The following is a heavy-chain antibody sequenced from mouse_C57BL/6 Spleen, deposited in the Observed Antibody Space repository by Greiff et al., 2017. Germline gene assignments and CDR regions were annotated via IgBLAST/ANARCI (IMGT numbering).Heavy chain of an antibody. Sequence: QVQLKESGPELVKPGASVKISCKASGYAFSSSWMNWVKQRPGKGLEWIGRIYPGDGDTNYNGKFKGKATLTADKSSSTAYMQLSSLTSEDSAVYLCARWDYYGSSPFAYWGQGTLVTVSA. D-gene: IGHD1-1*01. J-gene: IGHJ3*01. V-gene: IGHV1-82*01. CDR3: ARWDYYGSSPFAY. CDR1: GYAFSSSW. CDR2: IYPGDGDT.